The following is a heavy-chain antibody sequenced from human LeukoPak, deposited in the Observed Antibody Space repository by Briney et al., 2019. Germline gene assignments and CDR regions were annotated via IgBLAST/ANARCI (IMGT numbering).Heavy chain of an antibody. CDR1: GFTFTSSA. Sequence: SVKVSCTASGFTFTSSAMQWVRQARGQRLEWIGWIVVGSGNTNYAQKFQERVTITRDMSTSTAYMELSSLRSEDTAVYYCAAHIVGATLDAFDIWGQGTMVTVSS. D-gene: IGHD1-26*01. CDR3: AAHIVGATLDAFDI. V-gene: IGHV1-58*02. J-gene: IGHJ3*02. CDR2: IVVGSGNT.